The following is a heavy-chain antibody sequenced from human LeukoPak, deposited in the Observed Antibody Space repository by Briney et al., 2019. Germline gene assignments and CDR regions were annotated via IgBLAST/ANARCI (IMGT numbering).Heavy chain of an antibody. V-gene: IGHV4-61*08. Sequence: KPSETLSLTCTVSGGSISSGGYYWSWIRQHPGKRLQWIGYIYYSGSTNYNPSLKSRVTISVDTSKNQFSLKLSSVTAADTAVYYCARAKGFGEFQHWGQGTLVTVSS. CDR3: ARAKGFGEFQH. J-gene: IGHJ1*01. CDR1: GGSISSGGYY. CDR2: IYYSGST. D-gene: IGHD3-10*01.